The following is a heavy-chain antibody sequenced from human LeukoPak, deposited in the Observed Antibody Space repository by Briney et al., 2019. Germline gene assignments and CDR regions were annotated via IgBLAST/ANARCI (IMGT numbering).Heavy chain of an antibody. V-gene: IGHV1-69*05. D-gene: IGHD2-21*02. CDR3: ARGHCGGDCYSAYYYYMDV. J-gene: IGHJ6*03. CDR2: IIPIFGTA. CDR1: GGTFSSYA. Sequence: LVKVSCKASGGTFSSYAISWVRQAPGQGLEWMGGIIPIFGTANYAQKFQGRVTITTDESTSTAYMELSSLRSEDTAVYYCARGHCGGDCYSAYYYYMDVWGKGTTVTVSS.